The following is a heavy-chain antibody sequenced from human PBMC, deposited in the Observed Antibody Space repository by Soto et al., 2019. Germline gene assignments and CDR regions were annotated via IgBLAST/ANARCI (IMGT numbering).Heavy chain of an antibody. V-gene: IGHV1-18*01. CDR3: ASVPGYCSGGSCYIDWSFDL. D-gene: IGHD2-15*01. CDR1: GYTFTSYG. J-gene: IGHJ2*01. Sequence: QVRLVQSGAEVKKPGASVKVSCKASGYTFTSYGISWVRQAPGQGLAWMGWISAYNGNTNYAQKLQGRVTMTTDTATITAYMELRRLRADDTAVYYCASVPGYCSGGSCYIDWSFDLWGRGTLVTVSS. CDR2: ISAYNGNT.